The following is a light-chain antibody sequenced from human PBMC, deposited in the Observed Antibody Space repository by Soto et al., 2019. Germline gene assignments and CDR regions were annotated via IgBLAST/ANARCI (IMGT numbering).Light chain of an antibody. V-gene: IGLV1-44*01. Sequence: QSALTQPPSASATPGQRVTISCSGSSTNIGGNTVNWYQQFPGTAPKLLIYSDNRRPSGVPDRMSGSKSGTSASLAISGLQSEDEGDYYCAAWDDRLNGPVFGGGTKLTVL. CDR3: AAWDDRLNGPV. J-gene: IGLJ3*02. CDR2: SDN. CDR1: STNIGGNT.